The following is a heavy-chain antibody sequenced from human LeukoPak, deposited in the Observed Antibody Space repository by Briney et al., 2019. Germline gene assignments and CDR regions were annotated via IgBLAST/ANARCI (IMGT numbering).Heavy chain of an antibody. V-gene: IGHV3-21*01. CDR1: GFTFSSYW. CDR3: ARVGSGHEAFDI. CDR2: ISSSSSYI. Sequence: GGSLRLSCAASGFTFSSYWMSWVRQAPGKGLEWVSSISSSSSYIYYADSVKGRFTISRDNAKNSLYLQMNSLRAEDTAVYYCARVGSGHEAFDIWGQGTMVTVSS. D-gene: IGHD3-10*01. J-gene: IGHJ3*02.